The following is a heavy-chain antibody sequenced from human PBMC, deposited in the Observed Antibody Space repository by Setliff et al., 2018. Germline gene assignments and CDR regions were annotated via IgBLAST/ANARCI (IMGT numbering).Heavy chain of an antibody. CDR3: ARESRYYYDNLGTLDY. V-gene: IGHV4-30-4*08. CDR2: TYSSGST. Sequence: SETLSLTCTVSGGSISSGDYYWSWIRQPPGKGLEWIGYTYSSGSTYYNPSLKSRVSISVDTSKNQFSLKLSSVTAADSAVYYCARESRYYYDNLGTLDYWGQGTLVTVAS. J-gene: IGHJ4*02. CDR1: GGSISSGDYY. D-gene: IGHD3-22*01.